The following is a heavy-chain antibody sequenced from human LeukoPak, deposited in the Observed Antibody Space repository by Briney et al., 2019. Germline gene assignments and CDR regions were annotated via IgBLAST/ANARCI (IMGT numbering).Heavy chain of an antibody. CDR3: ARLNSNYPYYYYGMDV. V-gene: IGHV4-4*02. Sequence: SETLSLTCAVSVGSISSSNWWSWVRQPPGKGLEWIGEIYHSGSTNYNPSLKSRVTISVDKSKNQFSLKLSSVTAADTAVYYCARLNSNYPYYYYGMDVWGQGTTVTVSS. CDR2: IYHSGST. D-gene: IGHD4-11*01. J-gene: IGHJ6*02. CDR1: VGSISSSNW.